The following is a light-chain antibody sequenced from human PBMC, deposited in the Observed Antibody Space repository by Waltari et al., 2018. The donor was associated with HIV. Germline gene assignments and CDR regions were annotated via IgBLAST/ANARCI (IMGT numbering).Light chain of an antibody. J-gene: IGKJ1*01. CDR1: HSITNF. V-gene: IGKV1-17*01. CDR2: AAS. CDR3: LQHNSYPRT. Sequence: DIQMTQSPSSLSAFVGDRVTITCRASHSITNFLSWYQQKPGKAPKRLIYAASSLQSGVPSRFSGSGSGTEFTLTISSLQPEDFATYYCLQHNSYPRTFGQWTKVEIK.